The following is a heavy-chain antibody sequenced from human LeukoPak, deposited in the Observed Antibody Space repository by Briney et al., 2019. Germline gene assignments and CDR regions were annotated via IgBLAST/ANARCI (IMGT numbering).Heavy chain of an antibody. CDR1: GFTFSSYS. CDR2: ISYDGINK. V-gene: IGHV3-30-3*01. D-gene: IGHD3-22*01. J-gene: IGHJ5*02. Sequence: GGSLRLSCAASGFTFSSYSMHWVRQAPCKGLEWVAVISYDGINKYYADSVKGRFTISRDNSKNTLYLQMNSLRTEDTAVYYCARDPLDSSGLMNWFDPWGQGTLVTVSS. CDR3: ARDPLDSSGLMNWFDP.